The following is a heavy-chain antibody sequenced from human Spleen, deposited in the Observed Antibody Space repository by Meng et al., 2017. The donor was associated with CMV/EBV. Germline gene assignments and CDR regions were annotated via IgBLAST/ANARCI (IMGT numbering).Heavy chain of an antibody. J-gene: IGHJ6*02. CDR2: IYYSGST. D-gene: IGHD2-15*01. V-gene: IGHV4-61*01. CDR1: GGSVSSGSYY. Sequence: GSLRLSCTVSGGSVSSGSYYWSWIRQPPGKGLEWIGYIYYSGSTNYNPSLKSRVTISVDTSKNQFSLKLSSVTAADTAVYYCARDGVGALSSMDVWGQGTTVTVSS. CDR3: ARDGVGALSSMDV.